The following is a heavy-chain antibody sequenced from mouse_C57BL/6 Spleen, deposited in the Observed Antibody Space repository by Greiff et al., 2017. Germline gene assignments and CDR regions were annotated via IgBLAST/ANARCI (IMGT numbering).Heavy chain of an antibody. CDR2: ICPGDGDT. CDR3: ARSGYGNYGFYAMDY. J-gene: IGHJ4*01. V-gene: IGHV1-80*01. D-gene: IGHD2-1*01. Sequence: QVQLQQSGAELVKPGASVKISCKASGYAFSSYWMNWVQQRPGKGLEWIGQICPGDGDTNYNGEFKGKATLTADKSYSTAFMQLSILTSEDSAVYFCARSGYGNYGFYAMDYWGQGTSVTVSS. CDR1: GYAFSSYW.